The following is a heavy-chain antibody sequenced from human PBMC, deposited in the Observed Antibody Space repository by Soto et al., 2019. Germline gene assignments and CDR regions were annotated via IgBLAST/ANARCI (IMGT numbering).Heavy chain of an antibody. V-gene: IGHV3-9*01. CDR3: AKDRPDGSPGAFDI. CDR1: GFTFDDYA. J-gene: IGHJ3*02. D-gene: IGHD3-10*01. Sequence: EVQLVESGGGLVQPGRSLRLSCAASGFTFDDYAMHWVRQAPGKGLEWVSGISWNSGSIGYADSVKGRFTISRDNAKNSLYLQMNSLRAEDTALYYCAKDRPDGSPGAFDIWGQGTMVTVSS. CDR2: ISWNSGSI.